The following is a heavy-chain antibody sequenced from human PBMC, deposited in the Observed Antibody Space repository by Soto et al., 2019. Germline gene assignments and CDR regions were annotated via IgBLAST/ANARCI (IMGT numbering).Heavy chain of an antibody. D-gene: IGHD3-16*01. CDR3: ATGGRKDYYYYYCMDV. Sequence: GGSLRLSCAASGFSFSNYAVNWVRQAPGKGLEWISAITHSGGSAFYADSVRGRFTISRDNSKSTLYLQMNNLRADDTAVYYFATGGRKDYYYYYCMDVWGKGTTVTVSS. V-gene: IGHV3-23*01. J-gene: IGHJ6*03. CDR2: ITHSGGSA. CDR1: GFSFSNYA.